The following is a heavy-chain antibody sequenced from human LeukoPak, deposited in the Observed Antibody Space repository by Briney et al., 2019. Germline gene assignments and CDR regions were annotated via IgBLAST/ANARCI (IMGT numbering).Heavy chain of an antibody. V-gene: IGHV4-34*01. CDR1: GGSFRGYY. D-gene: IGHD3-22*01. J-gene: IGHJ3*02. Sequence: SETLSLTCAVYGGSFRGYYWSWIRQPPGKGLEWIGEINHSGSTNYNPSLKSRVTISVDTSKNQFSLKLSSVTAADTAVYYCARERKYYYDSSGYHVIAFDIWGHRIMVTVSS. CDR3: ARERKYYYDSSGYHVIAFDI. CDR2: INHSGST.